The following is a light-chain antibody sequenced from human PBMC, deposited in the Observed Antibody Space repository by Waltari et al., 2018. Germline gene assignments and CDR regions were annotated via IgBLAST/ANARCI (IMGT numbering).Light chain of an antibody. CDR3: QQLNSYPLT. CDR1: KNVLSIPNKQNY. CDR2: LAS. V-gene: IGKV4-1*01. Sequence: DIVMTQSPDSLPVSLGERATINCKSSKNVLSIPNKQNYLDWYQQKPGQPPKMLIYLASTRESGVPDRFSGSGSGTDFTLTISSLQPEDFATYYCQQLNSYPLTFGGGTKVEIK. J-gene: IGKJ4*01.